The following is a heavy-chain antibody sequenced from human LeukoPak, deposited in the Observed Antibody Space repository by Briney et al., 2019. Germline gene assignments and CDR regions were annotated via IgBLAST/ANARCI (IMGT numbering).Heavy chain of an antibody. D-gene: IGHD6-19*01. CDR2: IIPIFGTA. J-gene: IGHJ4*02. CDR3: ATDVGAVAGIADFDY. CDR1: GGTFSSYA. Sequence: GASVKVSCKASGGTFSSYAISWVRQAPGQGLEWMGGIIPIFGTANYAQKFQGRVTITADESTSTAYMELSSLRSEDTAVYYCATDVGAVAGIADFDYWGQGTLVTVSS. V-gene: IGHV1-69*13.